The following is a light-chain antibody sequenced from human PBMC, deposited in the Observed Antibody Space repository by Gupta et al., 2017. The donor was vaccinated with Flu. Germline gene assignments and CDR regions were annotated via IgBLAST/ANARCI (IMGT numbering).Light chain of an antibody. CDR1: QSVSSSF. CDR2: GAS. J-gene: IGKJ2*01. CDR3: QQNSSSAKT. V-gene: IGKV3-20*01. Sequence: ERATLSCRASQSVSSSFVGWYQQKPEQAPSLLNDGASSRATGIPDRISSSWAATYFTLTISRLEPEDFALYYCQQNSSSAKTFGQGTKLEIK.